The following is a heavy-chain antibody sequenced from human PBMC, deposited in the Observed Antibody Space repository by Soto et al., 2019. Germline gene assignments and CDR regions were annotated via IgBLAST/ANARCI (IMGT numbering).Heavy chain of an antibody. CDR2: IYYSGTT. Sequence: QVQLQESGPGLVRPSETLSLTCTVSGGSISGYYWSWIRQPPGKGLEWLGYIYYSGTTNYNPSLKSPVNLSLDTSKNQFSLKLTSVTAADTAVYYCARDRGRRGWFDPWGQGTLVTVSS. V-gene: IGHV4-59*01. CDR1: GGSISGYY. J-gene: IGHJ5*02. D-gene: IGHD3-10*01. CDR3: ARDRGRRGWFDP.